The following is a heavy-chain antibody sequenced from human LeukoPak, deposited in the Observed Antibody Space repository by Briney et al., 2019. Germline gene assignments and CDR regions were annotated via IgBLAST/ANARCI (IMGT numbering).Heavy chain of an antibody. CDR1: GFTFTSYW. V-gene: IGHV3-7*01. CDR2: IGEDGSEK. Sequence: PGGSLRLSCAVSGFTFTSYWMSWVRQAPGKGLEWVANIGEDGSEKSYLDSVKGRFTISRDNAKNSLYLQMNSLRAEDTAVYYCARGPVYYSSGTYQYFDYWGQGTLVTVSS. D-gene: IGHD3-10*01. J-gene: IGHJ4*02. CDR3: ARGPVYYSSGTYQYFDY.